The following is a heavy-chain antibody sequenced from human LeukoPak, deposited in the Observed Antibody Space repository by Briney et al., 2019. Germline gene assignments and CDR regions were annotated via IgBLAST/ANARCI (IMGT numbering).Heavy chain of an antibody. CDR3: AKDPGYSSSWRYFDY. CDR1: GFTSSSYG. Sequence: PGGSLRLSCAASGFTSSSYGMHWVRQAPGKGLEWVALISYDGSKKYYADSVKGRFTISRDSSKNTLYLQMNSLGAEDTAVYYCAKDPGYSSSWRYFDYWGQGTLVTVSA. CDR2: ISYDGSKK. J-gene: IGHJ4*02. D-gene: IGHD6-13*01. V-gene: IGHV3-30*18.